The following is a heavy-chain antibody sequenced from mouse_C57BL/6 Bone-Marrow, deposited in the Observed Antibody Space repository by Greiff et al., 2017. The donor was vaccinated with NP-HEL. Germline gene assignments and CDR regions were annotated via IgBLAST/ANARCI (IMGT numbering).Heavy chain of an antibody. D-gene: IGHD2-4*01. V-gene: IGHV1-64*01. J-gene: IGHJ3*01. CDR1: GYTFTSYW. Sequence: QVHVKQSGAELVKPGASVKLSCKASGYTFTSYWMHWVKQRPGQGLEWIGMIHPNSGSTNYNEKFKSKATLTVDKSSSTAYMQLSSLTSEDSAVYYCARGNYDYGWFAYWGQGTLVTVSA. CDR2: IHPNSGST. CDR3: ARGNYDYGWFAY.